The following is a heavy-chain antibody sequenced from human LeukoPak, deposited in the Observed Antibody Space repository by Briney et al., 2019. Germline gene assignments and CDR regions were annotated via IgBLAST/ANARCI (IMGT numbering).Heavy chain of an antibody. D-gene: IGHD2-2*01. J-gene: IGHJ3*02. CDR3: ARDPHCSSASCYAAFDI. V-gene: IGHV3-30*04. CDR1: GFTFSSYA. CDR2: ISYDGSNK. Sequence: GGSLRLSCAASGFTFSSYAMHWVRQAPDKGLEWVAVISYDGSNKYYADSVRGRFTISRDNSKNTLYLQMNSLRAEDTAVYYSARDPHCSSASCYAAFDIWGQGTMVTVSS.